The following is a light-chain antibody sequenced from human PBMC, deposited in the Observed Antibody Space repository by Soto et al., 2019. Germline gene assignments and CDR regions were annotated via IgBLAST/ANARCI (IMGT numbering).Light chain of an antibody. CDR1: QSISSN. Sequence: EIFLTQSPGTLSLARWERATLSWGASQSISSNLAWYQQKPGQAPRLLMFRTSSRATGFPARFSGSGSGTEFNLTISSLQSEDFGVYYCQQYNNWPRATFGGGTKVDI. J-gene: IGKJ4*01. CDR3: QQYNNWPRAT. CDR2: RTS. V-gene: IGKV3-15*01.